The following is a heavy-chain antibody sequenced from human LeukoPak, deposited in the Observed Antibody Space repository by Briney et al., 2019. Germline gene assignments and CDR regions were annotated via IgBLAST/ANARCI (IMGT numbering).Heavy chain of an antibody. CDR3: ARSFSGWYGGYYFDY. CDR1: GYTFTSYG. Sequence: ASVKVSCKASGYTFTSYGISWVRQAPGQGLEWMGWISAYNGNTNYAQKLQGRVTMTTDTSTSTAYMELRSLRSDDTAVYYCARSFSGWYGGYYFDYWGQGTLVTVSS. V-gene: IGHV1-18*01. D-gene: IGHD6-19*01. CDR2: ISAYNGNT. J-gene: IGHJ4*02.